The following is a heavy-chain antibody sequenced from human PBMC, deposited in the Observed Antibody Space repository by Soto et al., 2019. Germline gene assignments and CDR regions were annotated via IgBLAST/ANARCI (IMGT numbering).Heavy chain of an antibody. J-gene: IGHJ5*02. CDR3: AKAPLTTIFGAPNWFDP. D-gene: IGHD3-3*01. CDR1: GFTFSSYA. V-gene: IGHV3-23*01. CDR2: ISGSGGST. Sequence: GGSLRLSCAASGFTFSSYAMSWVRQAPGKGLEWVSAISGSGGSTYYADSVKGRFTISRDNSKNTLYLQMNSLRAEDTAVYYCAKAPLTTIFGAPNWFDPWGQGTLVTVSS.